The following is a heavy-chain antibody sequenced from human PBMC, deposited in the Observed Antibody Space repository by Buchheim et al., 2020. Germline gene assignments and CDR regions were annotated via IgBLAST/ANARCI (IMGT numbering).Heavy chain of an antibody. D-gene: IGHD2-21*02. CDR1: GYTFTSYY. J-gene: IGHJ6*02. CDR3: ARATLPDDYYYGMDV. CDR2: INPSGGST. V-gene: IGHV1-46*01. Sequence: QVQLVQSGAEVKKPGASVKVSCKASGYTFTSYYMHWVRQVPGQGLEWMGIINPSGGSTSYAQKFQGRVTMTRDTSTSTGYMELSSLRSEDTAVYYCARATLPDDYYYGMDVWGQGTT.